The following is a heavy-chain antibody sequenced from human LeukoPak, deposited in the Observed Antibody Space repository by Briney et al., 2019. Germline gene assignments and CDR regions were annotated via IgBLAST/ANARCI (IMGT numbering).Heavy chain of an antibody. Sequence: SVKDSCKASGGTFSSYAISWVRQAPGQGLKWMGGIIPIFGTANYAQKFQGRVTITADESTSTAYMELSSLRSEDTAVYYCARGSESQLLLFDYWGLGTLVTVSS. CDR2: IIPIFGTA. V-gene: IGHV1-69*01. CDR3: ARGSESQLLLFDY. D-gene: IGHD2-15*01. CDR1: GGTFSSYA. J-gene: IGHJ4*02.